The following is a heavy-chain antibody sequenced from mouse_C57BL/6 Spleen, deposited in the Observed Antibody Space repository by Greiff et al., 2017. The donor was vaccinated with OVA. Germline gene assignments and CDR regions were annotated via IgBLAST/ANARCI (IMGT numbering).Heavy chain of an antibody. CDR1: GYSFTDYN. D-gene: IGHD1-2*01. CDR2: INPNYGTT. J-gene: IGHJ4*01. CDR3: ARSASINSYYAMDY. V-gene: IGHV1-39*01. Sequence: QLQQSGPELVKPGASVKISCKASGYSFTDYNMNWVKQSNGKSLEWIGVINPNYGTTRYNQKFKGKATLTVDQSSSTAYMQLNSLTSEDSAVYYCARSASINSYYAMDYWGQGTSVTVSS.